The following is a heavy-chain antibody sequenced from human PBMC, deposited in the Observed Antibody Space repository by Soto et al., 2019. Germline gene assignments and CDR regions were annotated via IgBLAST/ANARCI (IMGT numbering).Heavy chain of an antibody. CDR2: IYYSGST. V-gene: IGHV4-30-4*01. CDR3: ARGIAAAGTEGWFDP. Sequence: SETLSLTCTVSGGSISSGDYYWSWIRQPPGKGLEWIGYIYYSGSTYYNPSLKSRVTISVDTSKNQFSLKLSSVTAADTAVYYCARGIAAAGTEGWFDPWGQGTLVTVSS. CDR1: GGSISSGDYY. J-gene: IGHJ5*02. D-gene: IGHD6-13*01.